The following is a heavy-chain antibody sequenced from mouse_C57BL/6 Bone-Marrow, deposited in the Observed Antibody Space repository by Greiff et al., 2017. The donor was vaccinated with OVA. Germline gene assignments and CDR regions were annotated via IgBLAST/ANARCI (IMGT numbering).Heavy chain of an antibody. J-gene: IGHJ2*01. CDR1: GYTFTSYW. V-gene: IGHV1-69*01. Sequence: QVQLQQPGAELVKPGASVKMSCKASGYTFTSYWITWVKQRPGQGLEWIGEIDPSDSYTNYNQKFKGKSTLTVDKSSSTAYMQLSSLTSEDSAVYYCARGGPDPPYWGQGTTLTVSS. CDR3: ARGGPDPPY. CDR2: IDPSDSYT.